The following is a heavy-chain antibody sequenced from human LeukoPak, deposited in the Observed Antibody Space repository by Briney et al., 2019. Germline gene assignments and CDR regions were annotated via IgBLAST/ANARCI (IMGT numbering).Heavy chain of an antibody. V-gene: IGHV4-39*07. CDR3: ARRSWGSGWYDY. CDR1: GGSISSSSYY. D-gene: IGHD6-19*01. J-gene: IGHJ4*02. Sequence: SSETLSLTCTVSGGSISSSSYYWGWIRQPPGKGLEWIGSIYYSGSTYYNPSLKSRVTISVDTSKNQFSLKLSSVTAADTAVYYCARRSWGSGWYDYWGQGTLVTVSS. CDR2: IYYSGST.